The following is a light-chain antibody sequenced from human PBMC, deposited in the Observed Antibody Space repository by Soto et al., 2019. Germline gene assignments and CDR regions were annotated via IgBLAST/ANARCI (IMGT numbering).Light chain of an antibody. CDR3: QQYNNYLT. CDR2: KAS. CDR1: QSISSW. J-gene: IGKJ1*01. V-gene: IGKV1-5*03. Sequence: DIQMTQSPSTLSAFVGDRVTITCRASQSISSWLAWYQQKPGKAPKLLIYKASSLESGVPSRFSGSGSGTEFTLTISSLQPDDFATYYCQQYNNYLTFGQGTKVEIK.